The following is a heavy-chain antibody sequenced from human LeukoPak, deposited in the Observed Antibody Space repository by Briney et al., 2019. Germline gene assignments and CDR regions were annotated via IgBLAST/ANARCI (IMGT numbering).Heavy chain of an antibody. CDR2: ISGSGGST. CDR1: GFTFSSYA. D-gene: IGHD6-19*01. CDR3: AKRPSSGWYVDY. Sequence: PGGSLRLSCAASGFTFSSYAMSWVRQAPGKGLEWVSAISGSGGSTYYADSVKGRFTISRDNSKSTLYLQMNSLRAEDTAVYYCAKRPSSGWYVDYWGQGTLVTVSS. V-gene: IGHV3-23*01. J-gene: IGHJ4*02.